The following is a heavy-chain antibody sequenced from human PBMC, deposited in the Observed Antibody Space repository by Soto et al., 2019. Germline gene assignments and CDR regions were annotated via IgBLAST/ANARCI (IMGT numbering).Heavy chain of an antibody. V-gene: IGHV4-31*03. CDR2: IYYSGST. J-gene: IGHJ6*02. CDR1: DGSISSGGYY. CDR3: ARDHIAAMDNYYYYYGMDV. D-gene: IGHD5-18*01. Sequence: PSETLSLTCTVSDGSISSGGYYWSWIRQHPGKGLEWIGYIYYSGSTYYNPSLKSRVTISVDTSKNQFSLKLSSVTAADTAVYYCARDHIAAMDNYYYYYGMDVWGQGTTVTVSS.